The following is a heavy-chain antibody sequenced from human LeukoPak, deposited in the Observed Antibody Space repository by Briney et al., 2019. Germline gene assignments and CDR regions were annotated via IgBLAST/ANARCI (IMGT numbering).Heavy chain of an antibody. CDR1: GFTFSSYS. D-gene: IGHD3-10*01. CDR3: ARVSGSGSPSVDY. V-gene: IGHV3-48*01. CDR2: ISSSSSTI. J-gene: IGHJ4*02. Sequence: GGSLRLSCAASGFTFSSYSMNWVRQAPGKGLEWVSYISSSSSTIYYADSVKGRFTISRDNAKNSLYLQMNSLRAEDTAVYYCARVSGSGSPSVDYWGQGTLVTVSS.